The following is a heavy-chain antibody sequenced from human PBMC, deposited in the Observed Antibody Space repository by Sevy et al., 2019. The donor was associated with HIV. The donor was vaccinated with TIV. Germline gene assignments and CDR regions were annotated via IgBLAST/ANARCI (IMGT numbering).Heavy chain of an antibody. CDR3: AGENAWGRGYS. V-gene: IGHV4-59*08. CDR2: ISYNGHI. J-gene: IGHJ4*02. Sequence: SETLSLTCTVSGVSITSLYWNWIRQPPGKGLEWIANISYNGHINYNPSIKNRVTSSLDTSKNQFSLRLSSVTAADTAMDYCAGENAWGRGYSWGQGTLVTVSS. D-gene: IGHD1-26*01. CDR1: GVSITSLY.